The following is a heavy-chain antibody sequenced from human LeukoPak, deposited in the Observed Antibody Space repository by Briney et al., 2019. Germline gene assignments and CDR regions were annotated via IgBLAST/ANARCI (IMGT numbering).Heavy chain of an antibody. CDR1: GLIFSDHY. CDR3: ARPPYAGSYSIDY. V-gene: IGHV3-72*01. CDR2: SRNKAQSFTI. Sequence: GGSLRLSCAVSGLIFSDHYIDWVRQAPGKGLEWVGRSRNKAQSFTIHYAASVKGRFTISRDDSKNSLYLQMDSPKTEDTAVYYCARPPYAGSYSIDYWGQGTLVTVSS. D-gene: IGHD1-26*01. J-gene: IGHJ4*02.